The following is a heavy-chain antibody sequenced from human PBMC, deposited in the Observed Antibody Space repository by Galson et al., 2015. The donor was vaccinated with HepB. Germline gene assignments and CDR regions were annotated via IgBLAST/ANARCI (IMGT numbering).Heavy chain of an antibody. CDR2: ISAYNGNT. CDR3: ARDRGVTPLNDAFDI. V-gene: IGHV1-18*04. CDR1: GYTFTSYG. D-gene: IGHD2-21*02. J-gene: IGHJ3*02. Sequence: SVKVSCKASGYTFTSYGISWVRQAPGQGLEWMGWISAYNGNTNYVQKLQGRVTMTTDTSTSTAYMELRSLRSDDTAVYYCARDRGVTPLNDAFDIWGQGTMVTVSS.